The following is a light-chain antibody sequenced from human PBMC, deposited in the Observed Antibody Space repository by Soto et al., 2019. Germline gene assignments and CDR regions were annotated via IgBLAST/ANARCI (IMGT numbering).Light chain of an antibody. J-gene: IGLJ1*01. Sequence: QSVLTQPPSVSGAPGQRVTISCTGSSSNIGAGYDVHWYQQLPGTAPKLLIYGNSNRPSGVPDRFSGSKAGITASLTISGLQADDEAEYFCISYKTDDTFVFGTGTKLTVL. CDR1: SSNIGAGYD. V-gene: IGLV1-40*01. CDR3: ISYKTDDTFV. CDR2: GNS.